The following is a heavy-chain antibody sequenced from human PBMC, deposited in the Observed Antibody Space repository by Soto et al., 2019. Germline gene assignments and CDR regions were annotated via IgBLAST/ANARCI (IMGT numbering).Heavy chain of an antibody. CDR2: ISYDGSNK. D-gene: IGHD3-9*01. CDR1: GFTIGSYG. Sequence: PGGSLRLSCAASGFTIGSYGMHWVRQAPGKGLEWVAVISYDGSNKYYADSVKGRFTISRDNSKNTLYLQMNSLRAEDTAVYYCAKDLTYYDILTGYSAFDYWGQGTLVTVS. CDR3: AKDLTYYDILTGYSAFDY. V-gene: IGHV3-30*18. J-gene: IGHJ4*02.